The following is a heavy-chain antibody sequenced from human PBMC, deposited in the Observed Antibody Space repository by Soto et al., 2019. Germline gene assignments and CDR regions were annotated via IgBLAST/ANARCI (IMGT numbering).Heavy chain of an antibody. CDR1: GSSISSSSYY. CDR2: IYYSGST. V-gene: IGHV4-39*01. CDR3: AGTRSSAAAGSFDY. Sequence: SETLSLTCTVSGSSISSSSYYWGWIRQPPGKGLEWIGSIYYSGSTYYNPSLKSRVTISVDTSKNQFSLKLSSVTAADTAVYYCAGTRSSAAAGSFDYWGQGTLVTVSS. D-gene: IGHD6-13*01. J-gene: IGHJ4*02.